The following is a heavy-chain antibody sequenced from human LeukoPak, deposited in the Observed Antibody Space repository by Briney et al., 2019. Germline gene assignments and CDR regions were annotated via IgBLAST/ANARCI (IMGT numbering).Heavy chain of an antibody. J-gene: IGHJ2*01. CDR3: ARELVSSGTGYFDL. CDR1: GFTFGNFG. Sequence: GGSLRLSCEASGFTFGNFGMTWVRQAPGKGLQWVSGITGSTTWTYYAASVKGRSTVSRDNSQNTLHLQMNSLRADDTAVYYCARELVSSGTGYFDLWGRGTLVTVSS. CDR2: ITGSTTWT. V-gene: IGHV3-23*01. D-gene: IGHD3-10*02.